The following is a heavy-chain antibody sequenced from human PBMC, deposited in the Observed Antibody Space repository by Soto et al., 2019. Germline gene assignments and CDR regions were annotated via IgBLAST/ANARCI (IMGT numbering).Heavy chain of an antibody. CDR2: INHSGST. Sequence: SETLSLTCAVYGGSFSGYYWSWIRQPPGKGLEWIGEINHSGSTNYNPSLKSRVTISVDTSKNQFSLKLSSVTAADTAVYYCARAYYYDSSGYYGFWFDPWGQGTLVTVSS. CDR3: ARAYYYDSSGYYGFWFDP. D-gene: IGHD3-22*01. V-gene: IGHV4-34*01. CDR1: GGSFSGYY. J-gene: IGHJ5*02.